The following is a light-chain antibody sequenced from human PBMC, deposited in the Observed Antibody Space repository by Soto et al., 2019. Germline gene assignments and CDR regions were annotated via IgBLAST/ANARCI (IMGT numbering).Light chain of an antibody. CDR1: SSNIGTGYD. CDR2: GNS. CDR3: QSYDSSLSGSV. Sequence: QSVLTQPPSVSGAPGRRVTISCTGSSSNIGTGYDVHWYQQLPGTAPKLLVYGNSIRPSGVPDRFSGSKSGTSASLAITGLQAEDEADYYCQSYDSSLSGSVFGGGTKLTVL. V-gene: IGLV1-40*01. J-gene: IGLJ2*01.